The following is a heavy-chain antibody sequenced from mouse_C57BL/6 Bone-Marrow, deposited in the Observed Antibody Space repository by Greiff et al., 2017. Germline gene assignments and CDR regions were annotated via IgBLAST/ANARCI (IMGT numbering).Heavy chain of an antibody. CDR1: GYTFTSYW. CDR2: IDPSDSYT. J-gene: IGHJ4*01. D-gene: IGHD2-4*01. CDR3: ARSNYDDDARCYALDY. V-gene: IGHV1-69*01. Sequence: QVQLQQPGAELVMPGASVKLSCEASGYTFTSYWMHWVKQRPGQGLEWIGEIDPSDSYTKYNQKFKGKSTLTVDKSSSTAYMQLSSLTSEDSAVSYGARSNYDDDARCYALDYWGQGTSVTVSS.